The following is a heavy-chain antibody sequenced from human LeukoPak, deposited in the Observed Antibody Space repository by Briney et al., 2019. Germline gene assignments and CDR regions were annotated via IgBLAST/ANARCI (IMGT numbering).Heavy chain of an antibody. CDR3: ARDDSSGYNY. CDR2: SSGDSGYI. V-gene: IGHV3-21*01. J-gene: IGHJ4*02. Sequence: GGALRLSCAASGFTLSSYSMNWVRQAPGKGLEWVSFSSGDSGYIYYADSMKGRFTISSDNAENALYLQMNSLRAEDTAVYYCARDDSSGYNYWGQGPLVTVSS. D-gene: IGHD3-22*01. CDR1: GFTLSSYS.